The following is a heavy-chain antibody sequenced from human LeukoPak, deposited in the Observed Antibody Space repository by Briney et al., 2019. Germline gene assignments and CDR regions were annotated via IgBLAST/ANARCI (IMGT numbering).Heavy chain of an antibody. D-gene: IGHD4-17*01. CDR3: ARGIGTHYGQYYYYHMDI. CDR1: GGSISSSSYY. J-gene: IGHJ6*03. Sequence: SETLSLTCTVSGGSISSSSYYWGWIRQPPGKGLEWIGSIYYSGSTYYNPSLWGRVTISVDTSKSQLSLRLNSVTAADTAVYYCARGIGTHYGQYYYYHMDIWGKGTTVTVSS. CDR2: IYYSGST. V-gene: IGHV4-39*07.